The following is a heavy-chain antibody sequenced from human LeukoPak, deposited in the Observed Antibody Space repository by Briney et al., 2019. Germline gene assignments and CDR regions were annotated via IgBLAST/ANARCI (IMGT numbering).Heavy chain of an antibody. CDR1: GGSISSGGYY. D-gene: IGHD2-2*01. Sequence: KSSETLSLTCTVSGGSISSGGYYWSWIRQPPGKGLEWIGYIYYSGSTYYNPSLKSRVTISVDTSKNQFSLKLSSVTAADTAVYYCARVGRSSAVPAASPFDPWGQGTLVTVSS. CDR2: IYYSGST. J-gene: IGHJ5*02. V-gene: IGHV4-30-4*08. CDR3: ARVGRSSAVPAASPFDP.